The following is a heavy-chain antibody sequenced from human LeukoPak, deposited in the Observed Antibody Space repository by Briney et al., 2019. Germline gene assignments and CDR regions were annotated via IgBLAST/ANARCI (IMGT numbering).Heavy chain of an antibody. CDR2: IKQDGSEK. Sequence: GGSLRLSCAASGFTFSTSWMTWVRQAPGKGLEWAANIKQDGSEKFCVDSVKGRFTISRDNAKNSLYLQMNSLRAEDTAVYYCARDNGPSGYDAFDIWGQGTMVTVSS. CDR1: GFTFSTSW. J-gene: IGHJ3*02. CDR3: ARDNGPSGYDAFDI. D-gene: IGHD5-12*01. V-gene: IGHV3-7*01.